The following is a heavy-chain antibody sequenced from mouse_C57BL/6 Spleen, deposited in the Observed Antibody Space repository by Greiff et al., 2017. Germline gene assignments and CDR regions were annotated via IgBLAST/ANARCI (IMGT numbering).Heavy chain of an antibody. J-gene: IGHJ3*01. V-gene: IGHV1-4*01. D-gene: IGHD1-1*01. Sequence: VQLQQSGAELARPGASVKMSCKASGYTFTSYTMHWVKQRPGPGLEWIGYINPSSGYTKYNQKFKDKATLTADKSSSTAYMQLSSLTSEDSAVYYGAREYYGSSPAWFAYWGQGTLVTVSA. CDR1: GYTFTSYT. CDR3: AREYYGSSPAWFAY. CDR2: INPSSGYT.